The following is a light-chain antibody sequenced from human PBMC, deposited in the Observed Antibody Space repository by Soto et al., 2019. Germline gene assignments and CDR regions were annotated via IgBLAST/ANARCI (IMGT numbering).Light chain of an antibody. CDR1: SSDVGSYNL. J-gene: IGLJ1*01. Sequence: QSALTQPASVSGSPGQSITISCTGTSSDVGSYNLVSWYQQHPGKAPKLMIYEGSKRPSGVSNRFSGSKSGNTASLTISGLQAEDEADYYCCSYAGSSGYGFGTGTQLTVL. CDR2: EGS. CDR3: CSYAGSSGYG. V-gene: IGLV2-23*01.